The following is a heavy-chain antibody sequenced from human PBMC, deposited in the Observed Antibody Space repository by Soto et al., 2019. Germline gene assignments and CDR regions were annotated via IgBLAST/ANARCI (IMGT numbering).Heavy chain of an antibody. CDR1: SGSIGSSSC. V-gene: IGHV4-4*02. Sequence: PSETLCLTWGVSSGSIGSSSCWRWVRQPPRKGLEWIGEIYHSGNTNYAQKFQERVTITRDMSTSTAYMELSSLRSEDTAVYYCAAERPECVGVGGPWYVLAVWLQGTTVPGSS. J-gene: IGHJ6*02. D-gene: IGHD3-10*01. CDR3: AAERPECVGVGGPWYVLAV. CDR2: IYHSGNT.